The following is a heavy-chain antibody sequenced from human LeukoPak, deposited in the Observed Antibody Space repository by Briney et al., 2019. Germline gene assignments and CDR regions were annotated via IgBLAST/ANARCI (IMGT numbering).Heavy chain of an antibody. V-gene: IGHV3-48*03. J-gene: IGHJ4*02. CDR1: GFTFSSYE. CDR3: ARALRRSYFNFDY. CDR2: ISSSGSTI. D-gene: IGHD1-26*01. Sequence: PGGSLRLSCAASGFTFSSYEMNWVRQAPGKGLEWVSYISSSGSTIYCADSVKGRFTISRDNAKNSLYLQMNSLRAEDTAVYYCARALRRSYFNFDYWGQGTLVTVSS.